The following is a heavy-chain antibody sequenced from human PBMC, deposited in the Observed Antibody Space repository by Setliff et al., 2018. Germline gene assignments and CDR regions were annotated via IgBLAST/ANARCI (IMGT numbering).Heavy chain of an antibody. Sequence: TGGSLRLSCGASGFTYKNDWVSWVRQAPGKGLEWVANINQGGGAQFYVDSVQGRFTISRDNAKNSLYLQMNSLRAEDTAVYYCARDVYDFRTGLAAPWGQGTLVTVSS. D-gene: IGHD3-3*01. CDR3: ARDVYDFRTGLAAP. V-gene: IGHV3-7*01. CDR1: GFTYKNDW. J-gene: IGHJ5*02. CDR2: INQGGGAQ.